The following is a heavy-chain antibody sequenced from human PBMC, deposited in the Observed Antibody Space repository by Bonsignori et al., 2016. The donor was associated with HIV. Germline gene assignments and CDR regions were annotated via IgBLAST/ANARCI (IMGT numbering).Heavy chain of an antibody. CDR2: IDHRGTA. D-gene: IGHD3-10*01. J-gene: IGHJ5*02. CDR3: ARFRGEYPNWFDP. V-gene: IGHV4-34*01. Sequence: WIRQPPGKGLEWIGDIDHRGTARYNPSVKSRLTLSVDMSKNQFSLKLNSVTAADTAVYFCARFRGEYPNWFDPGARGPGHRLL.